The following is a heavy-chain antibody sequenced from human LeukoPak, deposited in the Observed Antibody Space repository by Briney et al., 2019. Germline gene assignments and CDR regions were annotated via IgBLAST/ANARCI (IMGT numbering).Heavy chain of an antibody. Sequence: PGGSLRLSCAASGFTFSRYSMNWVRQAPGKGLEWVSSISSSSSYIYYADSVEGRFTISRDNAKNSLYLQMNSLRAEDTAVYYCARDLDTAMVTFGYWGQGTLVTVSS. CDR3: ARDLDTAMVTFGY. V-gene: IGHV3-21*01. CDR1: GFTFSRYS. D-gene: IGHD5-18*01. CDR2: ISSSSSYI. J-gene: IGHJ4*02.